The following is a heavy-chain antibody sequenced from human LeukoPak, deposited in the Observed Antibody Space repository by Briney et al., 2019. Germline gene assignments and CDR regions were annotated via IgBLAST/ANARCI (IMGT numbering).Heavy chain of an antibody. CDR2: IYYSGST. D-gene: IGHD6-13*01. J-gene: IGHJ5*02. CDR3: ARGLTRGSSWYFSTHNWFDP. CDR1: GGSISSSSYY. V-gene: IGHV4-39*07. Sequence: SETLSLTCTVSGGSISSSSYYWGWIRQPPGKGLEWIGSIYYSGSTYYNPSLKSRVTISVDTSKNQFSLKLSSVTAADTAVYYCARGLTRGSSWYFSTHNWFDPWGQGTLVTVSS.